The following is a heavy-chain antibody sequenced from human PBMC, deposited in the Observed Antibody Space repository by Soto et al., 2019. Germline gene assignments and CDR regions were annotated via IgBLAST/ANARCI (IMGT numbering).Heavy chain of an antibody. CDR3: ARGRRSSSSAVLYFDL. CDR1: GFTFSSYA. Sequence: GGSLRLSCAASGFTFSSYAMHWVRQAPGKGLEWVAVISYDGSNKYYADSVKGRFTISRDNSKNTLYLQMNSLRAEDTAVYYCARGRRSSSSAVLYFDLWGRGTLVTVSS. D-gene: IGHD6-6*01. CDR2: ISYDGSNK. J-gene: IGHJ2*01. V-gene: IGHV3-30-3*01.